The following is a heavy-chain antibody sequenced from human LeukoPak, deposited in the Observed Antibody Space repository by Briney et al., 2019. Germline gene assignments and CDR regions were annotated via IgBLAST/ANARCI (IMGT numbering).Heavy chain of an antibody. V-gene: IGHV4-59*08. Sequence: PSETLSLTCTVSGGSISSYYWSWIRQPPGKGLEWIGYIYYSGSTNYNPSLKSRVTISVDTSKNQFSLKLSSVTAADTAVYYCARHALLFDPPAYWGQGTLVTVSS. J-gene: IGHJ4*02. CDR2: IYYSGST. D-gene: IGHD3-9*01. CDR3: ARHALLFDPPAY. CDR1: GGSISSYY.